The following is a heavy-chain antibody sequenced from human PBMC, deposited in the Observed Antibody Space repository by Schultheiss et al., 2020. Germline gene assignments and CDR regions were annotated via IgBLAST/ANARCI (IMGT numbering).Heavy chain of an antibody. CDR1: GFTVSSKY. CDR3: ARDTRYYYGMDV. Sequence: GGSLRLSCVASGFTVSSKYMSWVRQAPGKGLEWVSVLYSGGSTYYADSVKGRFTISRDNSKNTLYLQMNSLRAEDTAVYYCARDTRYYYGMDVWGQGTTVNVSS. V-gene: IGHV3-66*01. CDR2: LYSGGST. J-gene: IGHJ6*02.